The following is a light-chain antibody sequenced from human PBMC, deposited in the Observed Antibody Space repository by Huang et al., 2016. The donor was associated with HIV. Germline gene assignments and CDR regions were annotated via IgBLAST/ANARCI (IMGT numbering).Light chain of an antibody. V-gene: IGKV2D-29*02. J-gene: IGKJ4*01. Sequence: DIVMTQTPLSLSVTPGQPASISCKSSQSLLHSDGETYLYWYLHKPGQSTQLLIYEVSNRVSGVADRFSGSGSGTDFTLRISRVEAEDVGVYYCMQRTQRPLTFGGGTKVEIK. CDR3: MQRTQRPLT. CDR2: EVS. CDR1: QSLLHSDGETY.